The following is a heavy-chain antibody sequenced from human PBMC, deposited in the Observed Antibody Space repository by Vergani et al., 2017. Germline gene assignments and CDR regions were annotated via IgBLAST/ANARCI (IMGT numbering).Heavy chain of an antibody. D-gene: IGHD1-26*01. J-gene: IGHJ3*02. V-gene: IGHV1-69*04. Sequence: QVQLVQSGAEVKKPGSSVKVSCKASGGPFSSYAISWVRQAPGQGLEWMGRIIPILGIANYAQKFQGRVTITADKSTGTAYKELSSLRSEATAVYYCAGPGPDSGGYWADAFDIGGQGTMVTVSS. CDR1: GGPFSSYA. CDR2: IIPILGIA. CDR3: AGPGPDSGGYWADAFDI.